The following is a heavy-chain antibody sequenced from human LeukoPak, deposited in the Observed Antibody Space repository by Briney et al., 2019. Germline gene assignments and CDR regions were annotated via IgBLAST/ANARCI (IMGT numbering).Heavy chain of an antibody. J-gene: IGHJ4*02. Sequence: SETLSLTCTVSGGSLSSYYWSWIRQPPGKGLEWIGYIYYSGSTNSDPSLKSRVTISVDTSKNQFSLKLSSVTAADTAVYYCARGYGSGSFFDYWGQGTLVTVSS. D-gene: IGHD3-10*01. CDR3: ARGYGSGSFFDY. CDR1: GGSLSSYY. CDR2: IYYSGST. V-gene: IGHV4-59*01.